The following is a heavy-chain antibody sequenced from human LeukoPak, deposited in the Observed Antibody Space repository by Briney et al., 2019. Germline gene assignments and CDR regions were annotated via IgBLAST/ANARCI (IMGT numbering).Heavy chain of an antibody. D-gene: IGHD4-17*01. CDR1: GAPISSYY. J-gene: IGHJ4*02. CDR3: ARHTTVVPPHYFDY. V-gene: IGHV4-59*08. Sequence: PSETLSLTCTVSGAPISSYYWSWIRQPPGKGLEWIGYIFYSGNTNYTPSLKSRVTMSLGTSKNLFSLRLTSVTAADTAVYYCARHTTVVPPHYFDYWGQGALVTVSS. CDR2: IFYSGNT.